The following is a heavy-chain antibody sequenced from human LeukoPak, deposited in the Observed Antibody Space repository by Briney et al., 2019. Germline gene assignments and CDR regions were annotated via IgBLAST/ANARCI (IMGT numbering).Heavy chain of an antibody. J-gene: IGHJ4*02. CDR1: GGSISSYY. CDR2: IYYSGST. Sequence: SETLSLTCTVSGGSISSYYWSWLRQPPGKGLEWIGYIYYSGSTNYNPSLKSRVTISVDTSKNQFSLKLSSVTAADTAVYYCARALRDGYNQYYFDYWGQGTLVTVSS. CDR3: ARALRDGYNQYYFDY. V-gene: IGHV4-59*01. D-gene: IGHD5-12*01.